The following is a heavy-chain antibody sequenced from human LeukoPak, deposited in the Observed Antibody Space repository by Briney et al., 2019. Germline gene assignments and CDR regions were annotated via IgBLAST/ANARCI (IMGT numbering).Heavy chain of an antibody. CDR2: IYSSGST. CDR3: ARDLGGWGFDS. CDR1: GGSISSYY. V-gene: IGHV4-4*07. Sequence: SETLSLTCTVSGGSISSYYWTWIRQPAGKELEYIGRIYSSGSTNYNPSLESRVTMSVDTSKNQFSLKMSSVTVADTAVYYCARDLGGWGFDSWGQGTLVTVSS. D-gene: IGHD6-19*01. J-gene: IGHJ4*02.